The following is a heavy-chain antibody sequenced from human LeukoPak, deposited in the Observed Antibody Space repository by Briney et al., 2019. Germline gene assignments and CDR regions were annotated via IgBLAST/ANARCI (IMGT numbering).Heavy chain of an antibody. J-gene: IGHJ4*02. V-gene: IGHV1-69*01. Sequence: SVKVSCKASGGTFSRYAMNWVRQAPGQGLEWMGGIIPIFGTANYARKFQGRVTITADESTSTAYMELSSLRSEDTAVYYCARVVGRTAMVTRYLDYWGQGTLVTVSS. CDR1: GGTFSRYA. D-gene: IGHD5-18*01. CDR2: IIPIFGTA. CDR3: ARVVGRTAMVTRYLDY.